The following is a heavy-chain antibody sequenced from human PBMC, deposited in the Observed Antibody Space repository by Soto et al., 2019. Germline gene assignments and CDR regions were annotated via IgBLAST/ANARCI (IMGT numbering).Heavy chain of an antibody. D-gene: IGHD3-22*01. CDR3: SRDRRYFDSSGYHDY. CDR1: GFTFSDYY. Sequence: PAGCLGLSSAASGFTFSDYYMSWIRQTPGKGLEWVSSISSSGRTIYYADSVKGRFTMSRDNAKNSLNLQMNSLRAEDTAVYYCSRDRRYFDSSGYHDYWGQGTLVAVFS. CDR2: ISSSGRTI. V-gene: IGHV3-11*01. J-gene: IGHJ4*02.